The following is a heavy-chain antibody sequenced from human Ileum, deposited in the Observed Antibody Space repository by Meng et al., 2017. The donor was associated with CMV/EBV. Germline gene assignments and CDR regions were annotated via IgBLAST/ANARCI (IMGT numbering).Heavy chain of an antibody. CDR1: GFSFSTYT. D-gene: IGHD3-10*01. J-gene: IGHJ3*02. V-gene: IGHV3-21*01. CDR3: ARTHSSAGNAFDM. CDR2: ISTSSIYI. Sequence: AASGFSFSTYTMNWVRQAPGKGLEWVSSISTSSIYIYYADSLKGRFTISRDNAKTSLYLQLNSLTAEDTAMYYCARTHSSAGNAFDMWGQGTMVTVSS.